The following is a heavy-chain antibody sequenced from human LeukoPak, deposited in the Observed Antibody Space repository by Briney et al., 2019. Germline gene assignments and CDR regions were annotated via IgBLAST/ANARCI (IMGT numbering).Heavy chain of an antibody. CDR1: GFTFEDYA. D-gene: IGHD3-22*01. Sequence: GGSLRLPCAASGFTFEDYAMHWVRQPPGKGLEWVPGISWIGGSKAYGTSVKGRFTISRDNAKNSLYLQMNSLRAEDMALYYCAKALGPYYYDSSGYLDYWGQGTLVTVSS. V-gene: IGHV3-9*03. CDR3: AKALGPYYYDSSGYLDY. CDR2: ISWIGGSK. J-gene: IGHJ4*02.